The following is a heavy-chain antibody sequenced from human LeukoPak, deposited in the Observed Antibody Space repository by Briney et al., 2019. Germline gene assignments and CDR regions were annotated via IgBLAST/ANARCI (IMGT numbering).Heavy chain of an antibody. CDR3: ARDSGYDWDY. CDR1: GFTFSNYN. CDR2: ISSSSSYI. V-gene: IGHV3-21*01. Sequence: PGGSLRLSCAASGFTFSNYNMNWVRQAPGKGLEWVSSISSSSSYIYYADSVKGRFTISRDNAKNSLYLQMNSLRAEDAAVYYCARDSGYDWDYWGQGTLVTVSS. D-gene: IGHD5-12*01. J-gene: IGHJ4*02.